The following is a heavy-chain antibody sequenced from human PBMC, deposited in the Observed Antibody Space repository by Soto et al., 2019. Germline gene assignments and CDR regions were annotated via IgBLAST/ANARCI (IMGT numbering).Heavy chain of an antibody. Sequence: QVQLVQSGAEVKEPGASVKVSCKSSGYTFTNYGITWVRQAPGQRLELLGWISTYSGDTNFPQKFQDRVTLTTDTSTSTACMELRSLRSDDTAVYYCARSDRAYAGSAAYWGQGTLVTVSS. D-gene: IGHD2-15*01. CDR3: ARSDRAYAGSAAY. CDR1: GYTFTNYG. V-gene: IGHV1-18*01. CDR2: ISTYSGDT. J-gene: IGHJ4*02.